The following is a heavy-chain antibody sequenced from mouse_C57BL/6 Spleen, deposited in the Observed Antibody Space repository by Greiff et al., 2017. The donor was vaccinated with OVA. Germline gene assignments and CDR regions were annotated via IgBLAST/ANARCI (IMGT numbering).Heavy chain of an antibody. Sequence: VQLQESGAELAKPGASVKLSCKASGYTFTSYWMHWVKQRPGQGLEWIGYINPSSGYTKYNQKFKDKATLTADKSSSTAYMQRSSLTYEDSAVYYCARGNYGSSSSFAYWGQGTLVTVSA. CDR3: ARGNYGSSSSFAY. J-gene: IGHJ3*01. CDR1: GYTFTSYW. CDR2: INPSSGYT. V-gene: IGHV1-7*01. D-gene: IGHD1-1*01.